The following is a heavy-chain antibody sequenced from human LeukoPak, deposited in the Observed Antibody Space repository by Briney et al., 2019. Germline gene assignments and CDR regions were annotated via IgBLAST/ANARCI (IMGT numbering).Heavy chain of an antibody. D-gene: IGHD2-2*01. CDR1: GGTFSSYA. J-gene: IGHJ4*02. V-gene: IGHV1-69*06. CDR2: IIPIFGTA. CDR3: ARGHCSSTSCYPPVYYFDY. Sequence: ASVKVSCKASGGTFSSYAISWVRQAPGQGLEWMGGIIPIFGTANYAQKFQGRVTITADKSTSTAYMELSSLRSEDTAVYYCARGHCSSTSCYPPVYYFDYWGQGTLVTVSS.